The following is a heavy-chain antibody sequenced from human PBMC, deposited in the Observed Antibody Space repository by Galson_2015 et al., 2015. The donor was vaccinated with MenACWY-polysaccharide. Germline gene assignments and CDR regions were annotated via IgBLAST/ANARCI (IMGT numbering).Heavy chain of an antibody. J-gene: IGHJ6*02. CDR2: IKKDGSEK. Sequence: ALRLSCAASGFTFSNYWMTWVRRAPGKGLEWVASIKKDGSEKYYVDSVKGRFNISRDNGNKSVFLQMSSQRVEDTAVYYFSRGYYGMDVWGQGTTVTVSS. V-gene: IGHV3-7*01. CDR1: GFTFSNYW. CDR3: SRGYYGMDV.